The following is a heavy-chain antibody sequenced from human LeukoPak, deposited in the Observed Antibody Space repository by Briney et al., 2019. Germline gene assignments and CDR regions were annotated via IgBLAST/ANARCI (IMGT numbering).Heavy chain of an antibody. CDR3: AKSNSVSYSGSS. V-gene: IGHV3-43*02. Sequence: GGSLRLSCAASGFTFDDYAMHWVRQPPGKGLEWVSLINGDGDRTFHADSVKGRFTISRDNRKNSLYLQMNSLRAEDTALYYCAKSNSVSYSGSSWGQGTLVTVSS. CDR2: INGDGDRT. J-gene: IGHJ4*02. CDR1: GFTFDDYA. D-gene: IGHD1-26*01.